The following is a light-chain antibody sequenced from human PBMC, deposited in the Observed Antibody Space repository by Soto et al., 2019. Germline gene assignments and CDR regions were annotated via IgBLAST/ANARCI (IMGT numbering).Light chain of an antibody. J-gene: IGKJ5*01. V-gene: IGKV1-5*01. CDR3: QQYNNWPPIT. Sequence: DIQMTQSPSTLSASVGDSVTITCRGTQTVGSWLAWYQQKPGKAPKLLIYDASSLQSGVPSRFSGSGSGTEFTLTISGLQPDDFATYYCQQYNNWPPITFGQGTRLEIK. CDR1: QTVGSW. CDR2: DAS.